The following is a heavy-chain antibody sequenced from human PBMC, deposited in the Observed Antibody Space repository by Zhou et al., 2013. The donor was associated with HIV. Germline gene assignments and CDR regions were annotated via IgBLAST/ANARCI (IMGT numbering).Heavy chain of an antibody. CDR3: GRGWRETLALGH. CDR2: IIPLLEMT. Sequence: QVHLVQSGAEVKKTGSSVKVSCKSSGDSFSDHGISWVRQAPGQGLEWVGRIIPLLEMTTYSQRFQDRVTITADKSTSTVYMELSNLRSEDTAVYYCGRGWRETLALGHWGQGNPGSPSPQ. V-gene: IGHV1-69*04. J-gene: IGHJ4*02. CDR1: GDSFSDHG. D-gene: IGHD3-3*01.